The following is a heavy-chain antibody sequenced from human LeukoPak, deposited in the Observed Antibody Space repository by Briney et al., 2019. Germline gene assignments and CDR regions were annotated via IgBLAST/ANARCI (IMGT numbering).Heavy chain of an antibody. J-gene: IGHJ6*02. CDR3: ARAVDIVVVARAARGYYGMDV. V-gene: IGHV3-21*01. CDR2: ISTTSSYK. Sequence: GGSLRLSCAASGFTFSSYAMSWVRQAPGKGLEWVASISTTSSYKYYADSLKGRFTISRDNAKNALFLQMSSLRLDDTAVYYCARAVDIVVVARAARGYYGMDVWGQGTTVTVSS. D-gene: IGHD2-21*01. CDR1: GFTFSSYA.